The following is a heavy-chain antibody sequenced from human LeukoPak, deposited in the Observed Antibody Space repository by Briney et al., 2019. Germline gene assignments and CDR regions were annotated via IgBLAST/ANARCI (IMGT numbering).Heavy chain of an antibody. CDR3: ANGVRYTSGWYGDY. J-gene: IGHJ4*02. Sequence: GGSLRLSCAASGFAFSSYAMSWVRQAPGKGLEWVSPITGGTDDTYYADSVKGRFTISRDNSKNTLYLQMNSLRAEDTAVYYCANGVRYTSGWYGDYWGQGTLVTVSS. V-gene: IGHV3-23*01. CDR2: ITGGTDDT. D-gene: IGHD6-19*01. CDR1: GFAFSSYA.